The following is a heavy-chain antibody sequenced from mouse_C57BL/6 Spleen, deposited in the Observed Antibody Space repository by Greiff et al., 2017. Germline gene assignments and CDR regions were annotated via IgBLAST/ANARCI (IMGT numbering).Heavy chain of an antibody. Sequence: EVQLVESGGGLVKPGGSLKLSCAASGFTFSDYGMHWVRQAPEKGLEWVAYISSGSSTIYYADTVKGRFTISRDNAKNTQFLQMTSLRSEDTAMYYCVYDYDVLFAYWGQGTLVTVSA. J-gene: IGHJ3*01. D-gene: IGHD2-4*01. CDR2: ISSGSSTI. V-gene: IGHV5-17*01. CDR1: GFTFSDYG. CDR3: VYDYDVLFAY.